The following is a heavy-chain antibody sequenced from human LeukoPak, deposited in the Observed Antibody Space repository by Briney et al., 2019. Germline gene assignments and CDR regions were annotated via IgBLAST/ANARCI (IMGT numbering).Heavy chain of an antibody. CDR3: ARGAPTSSGWYPLGY. CDR1: GGTFSSYA. Sequence: ASVKVSCTASGGTFSSYAISWVRQAPGQGLEWMGGIIPIFGTANYAQKFQGRVTITADESTSTAYMELSSLRSEDTAVYYCARGAPTSSGWYPLGYWGQGTLVTVSS. CDR2: IIPIFGTA. J-gene: IGHJ4*02. V-gene: IGHV1-69*13. D-gene: IGHD6-19*01.